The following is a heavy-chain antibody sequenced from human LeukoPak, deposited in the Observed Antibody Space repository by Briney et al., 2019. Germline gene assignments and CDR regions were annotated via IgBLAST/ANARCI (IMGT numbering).Heavy chain of an antibody. Sequence: GGSLRHSCAAAGFTFSSDSMKWVRQARGKGLGWDSYISSSSSTIYYADCVKGRFTPSRHNAKNSLYLQINSLRAEDTAVYYCARFGPFSSSWYWGQGTLVTVSS. CDR2: ISSSSSTI. D-gene: IGHD6-13*01. CDR1: GFTFSSDS. V-gene: IGHV3-48*04. CDR3: ARFGPFSSSWY. J-gene: IGHJ4*02.